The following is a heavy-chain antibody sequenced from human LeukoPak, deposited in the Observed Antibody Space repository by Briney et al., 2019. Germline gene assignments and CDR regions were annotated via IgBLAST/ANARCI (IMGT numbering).Heavy chain of an antibody. D-gene: IGHD1-26*01. J-gene: IGHJ4*02. Sequence: GASVKVSCKASGYTFTSYAMLWVRQAPGQRLEWMGWINAGNGNTKYSQKFQGRVTITRDTSASTAYMELSSLRSEDTAVYYCARDAYSGSYRSGFDYWGQGTLVTVSS. CDR3: ARDAYSGSYRSGFDY. V-gene: IGHV1-3*01. CDR2: INAGNGNT. CDR1: GYTFTSYA.